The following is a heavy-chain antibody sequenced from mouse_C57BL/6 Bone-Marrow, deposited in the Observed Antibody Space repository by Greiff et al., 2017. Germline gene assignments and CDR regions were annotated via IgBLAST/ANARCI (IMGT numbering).Heavy chain of an antibody. CDR1: GYAFSSYW. CDR2: IYPGDGDT. V-gene: IGHV1-80*01. CDR3: ARADYYGSSYFDD. D-gene: IGHD1-1*01. Sequence: QVHVKQSGAELVKPGASVKISCKASGYAFSSYWMNWVKQRPGKGLEWIGQIYPGDGDTNYNGKFKGKATLTADKSSSTAYMQLSSLTSEDSAVYFCARADYYGSSYFDDWGQGTTLTVSS. J-gene: IGHJ2*01.